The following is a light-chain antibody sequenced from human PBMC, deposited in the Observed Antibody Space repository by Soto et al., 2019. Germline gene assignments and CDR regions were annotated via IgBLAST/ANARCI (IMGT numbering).Light chain of an antibody. CDR3: QVWDSSNVV. CDR2: RDN. CDR1: NIGGKN. V-gene: IGLV3-9*01. J-gene: IGLJ2*01. Sequence: SYELTQPLSVSVALGQTARITCGGNNIGGKNVHWYQQKPGQAPVLVIYRDNNRPSGIPERFSGSNSGNTATLTISRAQAGDEADYYCQVWDSSNVVFGGGTKLTVL.